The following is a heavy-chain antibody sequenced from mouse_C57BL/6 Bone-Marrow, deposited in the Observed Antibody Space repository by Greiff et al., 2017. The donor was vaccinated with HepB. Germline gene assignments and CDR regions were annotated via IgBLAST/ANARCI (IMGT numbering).Heavy chain of an antibody. Sequence: QVHVKQSGAELARPGASVKLSCKASGYTFTSYGISWVKQRTGQGLEWIGEIYPRSGNTYYNEKFKGKATLTADKSSSTAYMELRSLTSEDSAVYFCAPGGTAYWGQGTLVTVSA. D-gene: IGHD3-3*01. J-gene: IGHJ3*01. CDR2: IYPRSGNT. V-gene: IGHV1-81*01. CDR3: APGGTAY. CDR1: GYTFTSYG.